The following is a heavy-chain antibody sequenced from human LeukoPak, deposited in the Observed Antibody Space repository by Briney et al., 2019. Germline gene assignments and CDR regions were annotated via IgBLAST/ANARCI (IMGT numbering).Heavy chain of an antibody. CDR3: ARGRDYDFWSGSPCYFDY. V-gene: IGHV1-69*13. D-gene: IGHD3-3*01. J-gene: IGHJ4*02. CDR1: GGTFSSYA. CDR2: IIPIFGTA. Sequence: ASVKVSCKASGGTFSSYAISWVRQAPGQGLEWMGGIIPIFGTANYAQKFQGRVTITADESTSTAYMELSSLRSEDTAVYYCARGRDYDFWSGSPCYFDYWGQGTLVTVSS.